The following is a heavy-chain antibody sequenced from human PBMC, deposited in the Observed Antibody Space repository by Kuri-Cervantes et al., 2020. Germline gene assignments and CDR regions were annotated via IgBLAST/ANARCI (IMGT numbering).Heavy chain of an antibody. D-gene: IGHD3-16*02. J-gene: IGHJ6*03. Sequence: ASVKVSCKASGYTFTSYDINWVRQATGQGLEWMGWMNPNSGNTGYAQKFQGRVTMTRNTSISTAYMELSSLRSEDTAVYYCNTGTNWGSYRYPAEYYYYYYMDVWGKGTTVTVSS. CDR3: NTGTNWGSYRYPAEYYYYYYMDV. CDR2: MNPNSGNT. V-gene: IGHV1-8*01. CDR1: GYTFTSYD.